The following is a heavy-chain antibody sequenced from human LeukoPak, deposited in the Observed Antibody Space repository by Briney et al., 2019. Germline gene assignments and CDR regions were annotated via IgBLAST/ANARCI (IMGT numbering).Heavy chain of an antibody. Sequence: NPGGSLRLSCAASGFTFSSYWMSWVRQAPGKGLEWIGSIYYSGSTYYNPSLKSRVTISVDTSKNQFSLKLSSVTAADTAVYYCARHGYVTMIVVVITGGFDYWGQGTLVTVSS. D-gene: IGHD3-22*01. CDR3: ARHGYVTMIVVVITGGFDY. J-gene: IGHJ4*02. V-gene: IGHV4-39*01. CDR1: GFTFSSYW. CDR2: IYYSGST.